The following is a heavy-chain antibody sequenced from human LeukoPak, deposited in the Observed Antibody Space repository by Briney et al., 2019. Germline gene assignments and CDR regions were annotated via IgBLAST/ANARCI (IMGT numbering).Heavy chain of an antibody. CDR1: GFAFSSYT. CDR3: ARDYSDSSGYYYFDY. D-gene: IGHD3-22*01. Sequence: PGGSLRLSCATSGFAFSSYTMNWVRQAPGKGLEWVSSISSSSIYRYSADSVKGRFTISRDNAKNSLYLQMNSLRAEDTAVYYCARDYSDSSGYYYFDYWGQGTLVTVSS. V-gene: IGHV3-21*04. CDR2: ISSSSIYR. J-gene: IGHJ4*02.